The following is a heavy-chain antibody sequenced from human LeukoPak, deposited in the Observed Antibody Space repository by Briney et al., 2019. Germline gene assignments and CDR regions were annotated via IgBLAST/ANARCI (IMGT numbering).Heavy chain of an antibody. CDR2: ISIGSTYI. Sequence: PGGSLRLSCAASGITFSRYSMNWVRQAPGKGLEWVSSISIGSTYIYYADSVKGRFTISRDNARNSLYLQMNSLRTEDTAVYYCARDVKGRWELLGSHDYWGQGTLVTVSS. V-gene: IGHV3-21*01. D-gene: IGHD1-26*01. CDR3: ARDVKGRWELLGSHDY. CDR1: GITFSRYS. J-gene: IGHJ4*02.